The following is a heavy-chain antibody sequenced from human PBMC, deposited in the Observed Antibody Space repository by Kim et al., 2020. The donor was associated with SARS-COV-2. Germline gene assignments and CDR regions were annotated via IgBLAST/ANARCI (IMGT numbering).Heavy chain of an antibody. Sequence: GGSLRLSCAASGFTFSSYSMNWVRQAPGKGLEWVSYISSSSSTIYYADSVKGRFTISRDNAKNSLYLQMNSLRDEDTAVYYCARAELKYYDFWSGYYVTPTFDPWGQGTLVTVSS. V-gene: IGHV3-48*02. J-gene: IGHJ5*02. CDR3: ARAELKYYDFWSGYYVTPTFDP. CDR1: GFTFSSYS. CDR2: ISSSSSTI. D-gene: IGHD3-3*01.